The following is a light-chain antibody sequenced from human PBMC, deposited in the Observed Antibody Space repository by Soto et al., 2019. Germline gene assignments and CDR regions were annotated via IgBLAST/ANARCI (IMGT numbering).Light chain of an antibody. Sequence: QSALTQPASVSGSPGQSITISCTGTSSDVGSYNLVSWYQQHPGKATKLIIYEDSKRPSGVSNRFSGSKSGNTASLTISGLQAEDETDYYCCSYAGSGTYVFGTGTKVTVL. V-gene: IGLV2-23*01. CDR3: CSYAGSGTYV. CDR1: SSDVGSYNL. CDR2: EDS. J-gene: IGLJ1*01.